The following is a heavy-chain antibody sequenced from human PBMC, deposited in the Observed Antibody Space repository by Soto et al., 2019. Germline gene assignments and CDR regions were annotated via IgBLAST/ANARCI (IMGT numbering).Heavy chain of an antibody. Sequence: QVLLVESGGGVVQPGTSLRLSCAASGFMFNTYGMHWVRQAPGKGLEWVAGIWYDGSNKYCADSVKGRFTISRDNSKNTLFLQMNSLRAEDTAVYYCARLGYYFDSTNSVGNYWGQGTLVTVSS. J-gene: IGHJ4*02. V-gene: IGHV3-33*01. D-gene: IGHD3-22*01. CDR2: IWYDGSNK. CDR1: GFMFNTYG. CDR3: ARLGYYFDSTNSVGNY.